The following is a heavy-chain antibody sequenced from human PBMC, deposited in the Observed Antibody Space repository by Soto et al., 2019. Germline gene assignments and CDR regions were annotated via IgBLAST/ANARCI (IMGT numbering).Heavy chain of an antibody. CDR2: ISYDGSNK. Sequence: GGSLRLSCAASGFTFSSYAMHWVRQAPGKGLEWVAVISYDGSNKYYADSVKGRSTISRDNSKNTLYLQMNSLRAEDTAVYYCARGWLQFLPYGSAFDIWGQGTMVTVSS. CDR3: ARGWLQFLPYGSAFDI. V-gene: IGHV3-30-3*01. CDR1: GFTFSSYA. J-gene: IGHJ3*02. D-gene: IGHD5-12*01.